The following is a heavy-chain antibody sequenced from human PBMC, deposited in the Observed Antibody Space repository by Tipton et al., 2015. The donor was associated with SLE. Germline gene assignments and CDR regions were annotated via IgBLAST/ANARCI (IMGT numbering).Heavy chain of an antibody. J-gene: IGHJ4*02. D-gene: IGHD1-26*01. Sequence: GSLRLSCEGSGFIFSTYAMSWVRQAPGKGLEWVSAISGSGGSTYYADSVKGRFTISRDNSKNTLYLQMNSLRAEDTAVYYCAKDGSYDYFDYWGQGTLVTVSS. CDR3: AKDGSYDYFDY. CDR1: GFIFSTYA. CDR2: ISGSGGST. V-gene: IGHV3-23*01.